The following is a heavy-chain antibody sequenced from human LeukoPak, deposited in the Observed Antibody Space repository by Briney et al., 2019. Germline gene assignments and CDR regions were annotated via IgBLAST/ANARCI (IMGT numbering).Heavy chain of an antibody. Sequence: ASVKVSCKASGNTFTSYDINWVRQATGQGLEWMGWMNPNSGNTGYAQKFQGRVTITRNTSISTAYMELSSLRSEDMAVYYCARFYGSGPDAFDIWGQGTMVTVSS. J-gene: IGHJ3*02. V-gene: IGHV1-8*03. CDR1: GNTFTSYD. CDR3: ARFYGSGPDAFDI. CDR2: MNPNSGNT. D-gene: IGHD3-10*01.